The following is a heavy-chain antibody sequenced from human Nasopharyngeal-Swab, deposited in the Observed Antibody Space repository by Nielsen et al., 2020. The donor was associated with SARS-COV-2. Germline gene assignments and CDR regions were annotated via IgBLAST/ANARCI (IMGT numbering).Heavy chain of an antibody. CDR1: GGSISSGSYY. D-gene: IGHD2-15*01. J-gene: IGHJ4*02. Sequence: SETLSLTCTVSGGSISSGSYYWSWIRQPAGKGLEWIGRIYTSGSTNYNPSLKSRVTISVDKSKNQFSLKLSSVTAADTAVYYCAMGLGGYCSGGSCFDYWGQGTLVTVSS. CDR2: IYTSGST. CDR3: AMGLGGYCSGGSCFDY. V-gene: IGHV4-61*02.